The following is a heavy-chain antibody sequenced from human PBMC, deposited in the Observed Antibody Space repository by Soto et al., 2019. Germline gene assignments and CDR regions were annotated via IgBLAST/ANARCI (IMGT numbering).Heavy chain of an antibody. CDR2: INHSGST. Sequence: PSETLSLTCAVYGGSFSGYYWSWIRQPPGKGLEWIGEINHSGSTNYNPSLKSRVTISVDTSKNQFSLKLSSVTAADTAVYYCARAIWGRITMVRGVSQQTRQFDPWGQGTLVTVSS. V-gene: IGHV4-34*01. CDR3: ARAIWGRITMVRGVSQQTRQFDP. J-gene: IGHJ5*02. D-gene: IGHD3-10*01. CDR1: GGSFSGYY.